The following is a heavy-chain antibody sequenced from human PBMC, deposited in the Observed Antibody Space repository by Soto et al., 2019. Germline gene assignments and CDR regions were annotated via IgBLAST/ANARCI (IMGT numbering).Heavy chain of an antibody. CDR3: ARERLAVAGKGGWFDP. CDR1: NGSISSSDYY. Sequence: SETLSLTCTVSNGSISSSDYYWGWIRQPPGKGLEWIGSINYSGSTYYNPSLKSRVTISADTSKNQFSLKLRSVTAADTAVYYCARERLAVAGKGGWFDPWGQETLVTVSS. CDR2: INYSGST. D-gene: IGHD6-19*01. V-gene: IGHV4-39*02. J-gene: IGHJ5*02.